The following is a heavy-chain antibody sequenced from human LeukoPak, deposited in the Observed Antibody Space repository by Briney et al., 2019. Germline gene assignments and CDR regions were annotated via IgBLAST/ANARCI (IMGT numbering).Heavy chain of an antibody. J-gene: IGHJ5*02. CDR1: SGSFSGYF. CDR3: ARTTEDCSRTSCYQYWFDP. D-gene: IGHD2-2*01. Sequence: PPQTLSLTCAVSSGSFSGYFWRWIRQPPGKGLEWIGDAGHSGSADYNPSLQSRVTVSVDTSKNQFSLKLTSVTAADTAVYYCARTTEDCSRTSCYQYWFDPGAREPWSPSPQ. V-gene: IGHV4-34*01. CDR2: AGHSGSA.